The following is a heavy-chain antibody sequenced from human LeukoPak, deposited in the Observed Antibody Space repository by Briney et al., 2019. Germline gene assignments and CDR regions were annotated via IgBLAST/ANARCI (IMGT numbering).Heavy chain of an antibody. CDR2: INHSGST. J-gene: IGHJ4*02. Sequence: SETLSLTCTVSGGSISSYYWSWIRQPPRKGLEWIGEINHSGSTDYNPSLKSRVTISVDTSKNQFSLKLSSVTAADTAVYYCARDYQGGYGDKTVDYWGQGTLVTVSS. CDR3: ARDYQGGYGDKTVDY. D-gene: IGHD5-18*01. CDR1: GGSISSYY. V-gene: IGHV4-59*12.